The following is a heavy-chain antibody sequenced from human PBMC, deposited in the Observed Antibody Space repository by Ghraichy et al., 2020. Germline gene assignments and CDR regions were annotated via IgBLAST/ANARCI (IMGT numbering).Heavy chain of an antibody. J-gene: IGHJ4*02. Sequence: GESLNISCAASGFTFTTYSANWVRQAPGKGLEWIAFISNTGSTISYADSVKGRFTISRDNAKDTLFLQMTNVRAEDTAVYFCATSGGGFDRWGQGTLVSVSS. CDR1: GFTFTTYS. V-gene: IGHV3-48*01. CDR3: ATSGGGFDR. D-gene: IGHD1-14*01. CDR2: ISNTGSTI.